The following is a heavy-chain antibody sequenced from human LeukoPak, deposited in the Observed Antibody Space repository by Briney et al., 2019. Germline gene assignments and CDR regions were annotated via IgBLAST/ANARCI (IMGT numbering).Heavy chain of an antibody. D-gene: IGHD5-12*01. J-gene: IGHJ6*02. CDR1: GDSISGNY. CDR2: INYSGST. Sequence: SETLSLTCTVSGDSISGNYWTWIRQPPGKGLEWIGYINYSGSTNYNPSLKRRVTISVDTSKNQFSLKVSSVTAADTAVYYCARGESKRYSGYDYYVMDVWGQGTTVTVSS. V-gene: IGHV4-59*01. CDR3: ARGESKRYSGYDYYVMDV.